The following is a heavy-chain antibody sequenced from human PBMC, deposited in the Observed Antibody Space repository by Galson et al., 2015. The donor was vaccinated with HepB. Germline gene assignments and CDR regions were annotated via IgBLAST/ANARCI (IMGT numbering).Heavy chain of an antibody. V-gene: IGHV3-30*03. CDR1: GFTFSSYG. D-gene: IGHD3-3*01. CDR3: AAPCDYDFWSGYKMRDSRFDP. Sequence: SLRLSCAASGFTFSSYGMHWVRQAPGKGLEWVAVISYDGSNKYYADSVKGRFTISRDNSKNTLYLQMNSLRAEDTAVYYCAAPCDYDFWSGYKMRDSRFDPWGQGTLVTVSS. CDR2: ISYDGSNK. J-gene: IGHJ5*02.